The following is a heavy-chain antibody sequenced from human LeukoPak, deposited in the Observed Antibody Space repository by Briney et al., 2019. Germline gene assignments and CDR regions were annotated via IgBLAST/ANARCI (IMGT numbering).Heavy chain of an antibody. J-gene: IGHJ4*02. D-gene: IGHD3-9*01. CDR1: GYTFTGYY. CDR2: ISAYNGNT. CDR3: ARDHYYDILTEPHHFDY. Sequence: ASVKVSCKASGYTFTGYYMHWVRQAPGQGLEWMGWISAYNGNTNYAQKLQGRVTMTTDTSTSTAYMELRSLRSDDTAVYYCARDHYYDILTEPHHFDYWGQGTLVTVSS. V-gene: IGHV1-18*04.